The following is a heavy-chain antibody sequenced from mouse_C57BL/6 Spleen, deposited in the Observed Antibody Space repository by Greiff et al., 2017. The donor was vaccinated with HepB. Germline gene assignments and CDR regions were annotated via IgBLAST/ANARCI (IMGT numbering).Heavy chain of an antibody. D-gene: IGHD1-1*01. Sequence: VQLQQSGAELARPGASVKLSCKASGYTFTSYGISWVKQRTGQGLEWIGEINPRSGNTYYNEKFKGKATLTADKSSSTAYMELRSLTSEDTAVYFCARESSYDSMDYWGQGTSVTVSS. J-gene: IGHJ4*01. V-gene: IGHV1-81*01. CDR3: ARESSYDSMDY. CDR2: INPRSGNT. CDR1: GYTFTSYG.